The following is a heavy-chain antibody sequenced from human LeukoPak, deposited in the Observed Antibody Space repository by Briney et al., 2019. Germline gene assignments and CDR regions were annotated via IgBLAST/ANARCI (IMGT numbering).Heavy chain of an antibody. J-gene: IGHJ6*02. Sequence: GGSLRLSCAASGFTFSSYAMNWVRQAPGKGLEWVSVVYPGGSGASTYYADSVKGRFTISRDNSKDILYLQMNSLRADDTAVYYCARGDAMNVWGQGTTVTVSS. CDR3: ARGDAMNV. D-gene: IGHD3-10*01. CDR2: VYPGGSGAST. V-gene: IGHV3-23*03. CDR1: GFTFSSYA.